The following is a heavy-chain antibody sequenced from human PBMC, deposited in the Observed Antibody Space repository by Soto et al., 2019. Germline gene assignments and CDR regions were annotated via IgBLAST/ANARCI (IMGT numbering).Heavy chain of an antibody. D-gene: IGHD3-16*01. CDR3: VRADYEYGYVDL. Sequence: EVQLVESGGGLIRPGGSLRLSCAASGFTFSTHSMNWVRQAPGKGLEWVSSISTTSTYIYYTDSVRGRFTISRDNATNSLYLQMNSLRADDTAVYYCVRADYEYGYVDLWGRGALVTVSS. CDR2: ISTTSTYI. CDR1: GFTFSTHS. J-gene: IGHJ2*01. V-gene: IGHV3-21*01.